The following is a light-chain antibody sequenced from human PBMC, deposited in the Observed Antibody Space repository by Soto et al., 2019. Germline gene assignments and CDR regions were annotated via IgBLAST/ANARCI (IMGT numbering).Light chain of an antibody. CDR3: SSYAGNINYWV. Sequence: QSALTQPPSASGSPGQSVTISCTGTSSDVGGYNYVSWYQQHPGKAPKVMIYEVIKRPSGVPDRFSGSKSGNTASLTVSGLQAEDEAYYYCSSYAGNINYWVFGGGTKVTVL. J-gene: IGLJ3*02. V-gene: IGLV2-8*01. CDR1: SSDVGGYNY. CDR2: EVI.